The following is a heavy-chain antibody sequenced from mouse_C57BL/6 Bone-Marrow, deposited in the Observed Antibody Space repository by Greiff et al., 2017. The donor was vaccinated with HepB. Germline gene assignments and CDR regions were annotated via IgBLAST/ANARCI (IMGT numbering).Heavy chain of an antibody. Sequence: VKLMESGPGLVQPSQSLSITCTVSGFSFTSYGVHWVRQSPGKGLEWLGVIWSGGSTDYNAAFISRLSISKDNSKSQVFFKMNSLQADDTAIYYCARPYPGFAYWGQGTLVTVSA. CDR3: ARPYPGFAY. CDR1: GFSFTSYG. J-gene: IGHJ3*01. D-gene: IGHD2-10*01. CDR2: IWSGGST. V-gene: IGHV2-2*01.